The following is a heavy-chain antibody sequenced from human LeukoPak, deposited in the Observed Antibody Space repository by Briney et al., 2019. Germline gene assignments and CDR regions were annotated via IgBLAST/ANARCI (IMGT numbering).Heavy chain of an antibody. J-gene: IGHJ4*02. CDR1: GGTFSSYA. CDR2: IIPIFGTA. CDR3: AVGIAAGTTEGDFDY. Sequence: SVKVSCKASGGTFSSYAISWVRQAPGQGLEWMGGIIPIFGTANYAQKFQGRVTITADESTSTAYMELSSLRSEDTAVYYCAVGIAAGTTEGDFDYWGQGTLVTVSS. D-gene: IGHD6-13*01. V-gene: IGHV1-69*13.